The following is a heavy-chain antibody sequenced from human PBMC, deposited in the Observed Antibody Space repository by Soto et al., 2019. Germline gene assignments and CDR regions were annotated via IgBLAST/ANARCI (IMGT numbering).Heavy chain of an antibody. V-gene: IGHV3-30-3*01. CDR2: ISYDGSNN. D-gene: IGHD3-22*01. J-gene: IGHJ4*02. CDR3: ARDVYYYDSSGYYYSPRQFDY. CDR1: GFTFSSYA. Sequence: PGGSLRLSCAASGFTFSSYAMHWVRQAPGKGLEWVAVISYDGSNNYYADSVKGRFTISRDNSENTLYLQMNSLRAEDTAVYYCARDVYYYDSSGYYYSPRQFDYWGQGTLVTVSS.